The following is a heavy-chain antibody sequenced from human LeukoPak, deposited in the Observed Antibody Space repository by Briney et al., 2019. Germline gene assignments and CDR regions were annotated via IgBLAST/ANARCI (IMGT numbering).Heavy chain of an antibody. D-gene: IGHD2-15*01. CDR1: GGSFSGYY. J-gene: IGHJ4*02. V-gene: IGHV4-59*01. CDR2: VYYSGST. CDR3: ARIHRYCSGGACYVLDN. Sequence: PSKTLSLTCVVSGGSFSGYYWGWIRQPPGRGLEWIGYVYYSGSTNYNPSFKSRITISVDTSRNQFSLQLSSVTAADTAVYYCARIHRYCSGGACYVLDNWGQGTLVAVSS.